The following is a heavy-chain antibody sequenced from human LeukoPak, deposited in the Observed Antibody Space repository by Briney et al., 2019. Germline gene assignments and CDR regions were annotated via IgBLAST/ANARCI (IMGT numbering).Heavy chain of an antibody. CDR1: GFTFSSYG. CDR3: AKVGYQLPPYYYYYYMDV. J-gene: IGHJ6*03. CDR2: IRYDGSNK. D-gene: IGHD2-2*01. Sequence: PGGSLRLSCAASGFTFSSYGMHWVRQAPGKGLEWVAFIRYDGSNKYYADSVKGRFIISRDNSKNTLYLQMNSLRAEDTAVYYCAKVGYQLPPYYYYYYMDVWGKGTTVTVSS. V-gene: IGHV3-30*02.